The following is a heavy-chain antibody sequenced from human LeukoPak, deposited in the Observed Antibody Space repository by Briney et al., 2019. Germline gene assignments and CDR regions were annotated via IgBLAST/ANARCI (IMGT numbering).Heavy chain of an antibody. D-gene: IGHD3-22*01. J-gene: IGHJ5*02. CDR1: GGTFSSYA. CDR3: ARIRGYYDSSGYYSNWFDP. CDR2: IIPIFGTA. V-gene: IGHV1-69*13. Sequence: ASVKVPCKASGGTFSSYAISWVRQAPGQGLEWMGGIIPIFGTANYAQKFQGRVTITADESTSTAYMELSSLRSEDTAVYYCARIRGYYDSSGYYSNWFDPWGQGTLVTVSS.